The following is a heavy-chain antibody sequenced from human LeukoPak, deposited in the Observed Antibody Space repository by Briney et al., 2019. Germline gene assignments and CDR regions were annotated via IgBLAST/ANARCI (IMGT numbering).Heavy chain of an antibody. CDR2: IYSGGST. V-gene: IGHV3-66*01. J-gene: IGHJ4*02. CDR3: ARELHSSGYPYFDY. Sequence: ETLSLTCTVSGGSIGTYYWSWARQAPGKGLEWVSVIYSGGSTYYADSVKGRFTISRDNSKNTLYLQMNSLRAEDTAVYYCARELHSSGYPYFDYWGQGTLVTVSS. CDR1: GGSIGTYY. D-gene: IGHD3-22*01.